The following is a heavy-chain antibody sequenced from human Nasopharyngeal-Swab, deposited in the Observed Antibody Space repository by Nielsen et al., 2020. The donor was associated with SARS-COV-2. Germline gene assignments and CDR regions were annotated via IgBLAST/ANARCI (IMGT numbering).Heavy chain of an antibody. D-gene: IGHD3-10*01. J-gene: IGHJ6*02. CDR2: IIPMLRIT. CDR1: GCTFSIYA. CDR3: SSICEDRGLFYYFNGMDV. V-gene: IGHV1-69*10. Sequence: SVQVSCKAPGCTFSIYAITWVRQAPGQGLEWMGGIIPMLRITTYSQKFQGRVTITADKSTSTVYMVLSSLTSEDTAVYYCSSICEDRGLFYYFNGMDVWGQGTTVTVSS.